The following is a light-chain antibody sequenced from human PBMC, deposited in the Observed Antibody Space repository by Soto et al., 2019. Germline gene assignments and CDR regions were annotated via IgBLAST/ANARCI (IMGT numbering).Light chain of an antibody. CDR2: DAS. V-gene: IGKV1-5*01. Sequence: DIQMTPSPSTLSASVGDRVTITCRASQSVSSWLAWYQQKPGKAPKLLIYDASTLESGVPSRFGGSGSGTEFTLTISRLEPEDFAVYYCQQYGSSPITFGQGTRLEIK. CDR3: QQYGSSPIT. J-gene: IGKJ5*01. CDR1: QSVSSW.